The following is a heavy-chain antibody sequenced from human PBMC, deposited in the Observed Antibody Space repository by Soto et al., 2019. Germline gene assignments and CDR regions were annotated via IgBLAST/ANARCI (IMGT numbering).Heavy chain of an antibody. J-gene: IGHJ4*02. Sequence: GASVKVSCKASGGTFSTYAISWVRQAPGQGLEWMGGIIPIYGTANYAQKFQGRLTMTADESTSTVYMELSSLRSDDTAVYYCAREDKPGGYTPPGTSGFDSWGQGTLVTRLL. CDR1: GGTFSTYA. CDR2: IIPIYGTA. D-gene: IGHD5-12*01. V-gene: IGHV1-69*13. CDR3: AREDKPGGYTPPGTSGFDS.